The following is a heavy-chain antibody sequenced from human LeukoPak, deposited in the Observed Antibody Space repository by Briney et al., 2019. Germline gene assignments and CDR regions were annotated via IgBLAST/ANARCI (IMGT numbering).Heavy chain of an antibody. V-gene: IGHV1-3*01. CDR3: ARGRWTATETTYYLDY. J-gene: IGHJ4*02. D-gene: IGHD4-17*01. CDR2: INAGNGKT. Sequence: ASVKVSCKASGYSFGDYAIHWVRQAPGQRLEWMGWINAGNGKTKYSKNFKARVTITRDRSASTAYMELSSLRSEDTSVYYCARGRWTATETTYYLDYWGQGTLVPSPQ. CDR1: GYSFGDYA.